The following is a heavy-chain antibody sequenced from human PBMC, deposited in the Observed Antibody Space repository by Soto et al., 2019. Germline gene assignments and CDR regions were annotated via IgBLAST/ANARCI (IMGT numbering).Heavy chain of an antibody. D-gene: IGHD6-13*01. CDR3: ARGGALSTSWYWGDGLDS. CDR2: IFPVFGTP. Sequence: QVQLEQSGSEVKKSGSSVKVSCKASGYSFSSHAITWVRQAPGQGLEWMGGIFPVFGTPSYAQKFQGRVTISADKSTNTSYLELRSLRSEDTAVYYCARGGALSTSWYWGDGLDSWGQGTQVTVSS. J-gene: IGHJ4*02. CDR1: GYSFSSHA. V-gene: IGHV1-69*06.